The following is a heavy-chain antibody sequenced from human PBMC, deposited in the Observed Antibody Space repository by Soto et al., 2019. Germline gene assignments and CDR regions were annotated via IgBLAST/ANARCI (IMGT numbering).Heavy chain of an antibody. CDR1: GYTFTSYG. J-gene: IGHJ5*02. Sequence: ASVKVSCKASGYTFTSYGISWVRQAPGQGLEWMGWISAYNGNTNYAQKLQGRVTMTTDTSTSTAYMELRSLRSDDTAVYYCAAVYFYNSSDFRQSWGQGTLVTV. CDR3: AAVYFYNSSDFRQS. D-gene: IGHD3-22*01. CDR2: ISAYNGNT. V-gene: IGHV1-18*04.